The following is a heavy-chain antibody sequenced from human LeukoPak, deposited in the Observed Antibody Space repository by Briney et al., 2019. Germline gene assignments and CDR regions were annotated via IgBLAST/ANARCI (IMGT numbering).Heavy chain of an antibody. V-gene: IGHV3-7*01. CDR1: GFTFSSYW. CDR3: ATAVDATCSSGGSCYSKWFDY. J-gene: IGHJ4*02. CDR2: IKQDGSEK. Sequence: GGSLRLSCAASGFTFSSYWMSWVRQAPGKGLEWVANIKQDGSEKYYVDSVKGRFTISRDNAKNSLYLQMNSLRAEDTAVYCCATAVDATCSSGGSCYSKWFDYWGQGTLVTVSS. D-gene: IGHD2-15*01.